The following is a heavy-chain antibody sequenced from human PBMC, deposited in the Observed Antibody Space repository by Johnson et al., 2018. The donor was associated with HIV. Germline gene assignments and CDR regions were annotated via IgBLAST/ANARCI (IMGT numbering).Heavy chain of an antibody. J-gene: IGHJ3*02. Sequence: VQLVESGGGLVQPGGSLRLSCAASGFTFSSYDMHWVRQATGKGLEWVSAIGTAGDTYYPGSVKGRFTISRDNSKNTLYLQLNSLTNEDTAVYYCTTASGYYPFFDAFDIWGQGTMVTVSS. CDR3: TTASGYYPFFDAFDI. D-gene: IGHD3-22*01. V-gene: IGHV3-13*01. CDR2: IGTAGDT. CDR1: GFTFSSYD.